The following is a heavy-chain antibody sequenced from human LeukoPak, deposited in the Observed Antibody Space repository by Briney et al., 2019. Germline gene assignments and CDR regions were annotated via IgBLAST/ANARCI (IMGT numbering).Heavy chain of an antibody. Sequence: GGSLRLSCAASEFTFSSYAMSWVRQAPGKGLEWVSAISGSGGSTYYADSVKGRYTISRDNSKNTLYLQMNSLRAEDTAVYYCAKNPFQDYYDSSGPYFDYWGQGTLVTVSS. D-gene: IGHD3-22*01. CDR1: EFTFSSYA. V-gene: IGHV3-23*01. CDR2: ISGSGGST. CDR3: AKNPFQDYYDSSGPYFDY. J-gene: IGHJ4*02.